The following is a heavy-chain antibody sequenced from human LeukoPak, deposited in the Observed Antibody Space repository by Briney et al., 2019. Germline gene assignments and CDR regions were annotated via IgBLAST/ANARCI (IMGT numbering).Heavy chain of an antibody. J-gene: IGHJ4*02. CDR1: GFTFSAYS. CDR3: AKRYSGSSGLYNFDY. V-gene: IGHV3-23*01. D-gene: IGHD1-26*01. Sequence: GGSLRLSCAVSGFTFSAYSMNWVRQAPGKGLEGVSSITGSTGSTYYADSVKGRFTISRDNSKNTLYLQMNSLRAEDTAVYYCAKRYSGSSGLYNFDYWGQGTLVTVSS. CDR2: ITGSTGST.